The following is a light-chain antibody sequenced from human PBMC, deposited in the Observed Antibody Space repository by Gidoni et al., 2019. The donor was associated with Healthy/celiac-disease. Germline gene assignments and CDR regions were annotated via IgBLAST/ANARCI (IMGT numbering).Light chain of an antibody. CDR2: GAS. Sequence: EIVLTQSPGTLSLSPGERATLSCRASQSVSSSYLAWYQQKPGQAPRLLIYGASSRATGIPDRFSGSGSGTDFTLTISRLEPEDFAVYYCQNYGSSVAVTFGGGTRVEIK. CDR3: QNYGSSVAVT. V-gene: IGKV3-20*01. CDR1: QSVSSSY. J-gene: IGKJ4*01.